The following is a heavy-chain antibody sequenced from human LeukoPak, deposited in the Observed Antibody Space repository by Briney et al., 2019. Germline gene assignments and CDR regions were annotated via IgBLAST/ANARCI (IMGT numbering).Heavy chain of an antibody. CDR1: GYTFTSYY. Sequence: ASVKVSCKASGYTFTSYYMHWVRQAPGQGLEWMGIINPSGGSTSYAQKLQGRVTMTRDTSTSTVYMELSSLRSEDTAVYYCARDRNWGNFDYWGQGTLVTVSS. V-gene: IGHV1-46*01. CDR3: ARDRNWGNFDY. D-gene: IGHD7-27*01. J-gene: IGHJ4*02. CDR2: INPSGGST.